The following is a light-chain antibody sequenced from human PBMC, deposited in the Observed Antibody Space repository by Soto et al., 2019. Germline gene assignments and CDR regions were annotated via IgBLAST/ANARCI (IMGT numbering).Light chain of an antibody. CDR1: QGTRNF. J-gene: IGKJ3*01. V-gene: IGKV1-27*01. Sequence: DIQMTQSPTSLSASVGDRVTITCRASQGTRNFVAWYQQKPEKAPKLLIYAASTLQSGVPSRFSGSGSGTDFTLTINSLQPEDVETYACQKYSSVPVFGPGTKVEIK. CDR3: QKYSSVPV. CDR2: AAS.